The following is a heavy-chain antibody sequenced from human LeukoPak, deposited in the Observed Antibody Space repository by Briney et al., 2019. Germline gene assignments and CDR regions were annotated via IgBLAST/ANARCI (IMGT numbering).Heavy chain of an antibody. J-gene: IGHJ6*02. D-gene: IGHD2-2*01. CDR2: VSGSGAYT. Sequence: GSLRLSCAATGFTFSNYAMNWVRQAPGKGLEWVSAVSGSGAYTYYVDSVRGRFTISRDNSKNTLYLQLNSLTAEDTAVYYCAKARDIVVVPAAMCALDVWGQGTTVTVSS. V-gene: IGHV3-23*01. CDR3: AKARDIVVVPAAMCALDV. CDR1: GFTFSNYA.